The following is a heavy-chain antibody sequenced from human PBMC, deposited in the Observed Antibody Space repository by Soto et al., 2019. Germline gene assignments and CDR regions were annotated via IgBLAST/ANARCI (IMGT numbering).Heavy chain of an antibody. CDR3: ARGGAYHGSGSTNWFDP. V-gene: IGHV4-4*07. J-gene: IGHJ5*02. D-gene: IGHD3-10*01. CDR1: GGAISSYY. Sequence: QVQLQESGPGLVKPSETLSLTCTVSGGAISSYYWNWIRQPAGKGLEWIGRIYTSESTNYNPSLKSRVTMSVDTSKNQFSLKLSSVTAADTAVYYCARGGAYHGSGSTNWFDPWGQGTLVTFSS. CDR2: IYTSEST.